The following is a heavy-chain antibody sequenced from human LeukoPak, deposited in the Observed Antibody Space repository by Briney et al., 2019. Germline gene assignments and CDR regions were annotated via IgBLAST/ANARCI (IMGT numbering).Heavy chain of an antibody. Sequence: SETLSLTCTVSGYSISSNFYWGWIRQSPAQGLEWIGSIYHSGSTYYNPSLKNRITISVDTSTNQFSLKLSSVTASDTAMYYCARGVHIYGNAFGVWGQGTMVTVSS. CDR2: IYHSGST. CDR1: GYSISSNFY. CDR3: ARGVHIYGNAFGV. J-gene: IGHJ3*01. V-gene: IGHV4-38-2*02. D-gene: IGHD1-1*01.